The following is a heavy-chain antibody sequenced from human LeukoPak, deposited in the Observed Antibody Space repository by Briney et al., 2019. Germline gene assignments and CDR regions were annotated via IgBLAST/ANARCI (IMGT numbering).Heavy chain of an antibody. CDR1: GDSVSSNSAA. V-gene: IGHV6-1*01. J-gene: IGHJ5*02. CDR2: TYYRSKWYN. Sequence: SQTLSLTCAISGDSVSSNSAAWNWNTQSPSRGLEWLGRTYYRSKWYNDYAESVKSRITINPDTSKNQFSLQLNSVTPEDTAVYYCARSGRTRFDPWGQGTLVTVSS. D-gene: IGHD1-14*01. CDR3: ARSGRTRFDP.